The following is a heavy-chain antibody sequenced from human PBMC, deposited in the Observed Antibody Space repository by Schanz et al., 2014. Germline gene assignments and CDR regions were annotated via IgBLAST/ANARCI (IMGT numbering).Heavy chain of an antibody. J-gene: IGHJ2*01. D-gene: IGHD1-26*01. CDR1: GFTFSSYV. Sequence: EVQLLESGGGLVQPGGSLRLSCAASGFTFSSYVMSWVRQAPGKGLEWVSAISGSGGSTYYADSVRGRFTISRDNTKNSLFLQLNSLRADDTPVYYCARNRGSGGQNWYFDLWGRGTLVTVSS. CDR2: ISGSGGST. V-gene: IGHV3-23*01. CDR3: ARNRGSGGQNWYFDL.